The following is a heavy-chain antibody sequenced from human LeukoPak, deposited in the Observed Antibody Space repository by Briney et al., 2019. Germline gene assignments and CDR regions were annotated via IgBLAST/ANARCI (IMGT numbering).Heavy chain of an antibody. J-gene: IGHJ4*02. CDR2: MSYDGSNK. D-gene: IGHD6-13*01. Sequence: GGSLRLSCAASGFTFSNYNMHWVRQAPGKGLEWVAVMSYDGSNKYYVDSVKGRFTISRDSSKNTLYLQMNSLRAEDTAVYYCAKDRSSSWALDYWGQGTLVTVSS. CDR3: AKDRSSSWALDY. CDR1: GFTFSNYN. V-gene: IGHV3-30*18.